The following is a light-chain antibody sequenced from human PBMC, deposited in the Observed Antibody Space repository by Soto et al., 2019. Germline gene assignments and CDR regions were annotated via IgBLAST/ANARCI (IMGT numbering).Light chain of an antibody. Sequence: DIQMTQSPSSLSASIGYRVTITCQARQNITYNLSWYQQKPGKAPHLLIYHASKLAKGVTSRFSGSASGTDFTLTISSLQPEDSATYYCQQTYSNPRTFGQGTKVDIK. J-gene: IGKJ1*01. CDR1: QNITYN. V-gene: IGKV1-39*01. CDR2: HAS. CDR3: QQTYSNPRT.